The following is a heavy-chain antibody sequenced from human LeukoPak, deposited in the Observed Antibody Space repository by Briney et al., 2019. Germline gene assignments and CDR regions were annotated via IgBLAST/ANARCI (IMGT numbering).Heavy chain of an antibody. CDR3: ARASCRGGSCYSGHNWFDP. V-gene: IGHV4-59*01. CDR2: IYYSGST. D-gene: IGHD2-15*01. Sequence: SETLSLTCTVSGGSISSYYWSWIRQPPGKGLEWIGYIYYSGSTNYNPSLKSRVTISVDTSKNQFSLKLSSVTAADTAVYYCARASCRGGSCYSGHNWFDPWGQGTLVTASS. CDR1: GGSISSYY. J-gene: IGHJ5*02.